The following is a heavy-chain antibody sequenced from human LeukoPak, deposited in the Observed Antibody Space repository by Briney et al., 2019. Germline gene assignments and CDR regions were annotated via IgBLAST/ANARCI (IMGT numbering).Heavy chain of an antibody. D-gene: IGHD3-9*01. CDR1: GFTFSSYA. J-gene: IGHJ6*02. Sequence: GRSLRLSCAASGFTFSSYAMHWVRQAPGKGLEWVAVISYDGSNKYYADSVKGRFTISRDNSKNTLYLQMNSLRAEDTAVYYCARDSCFDILTGYRYYYYYGMDVWGQGTTVTVSS. CDR3: ARDSCFDILTGYRYYYYYGMDV. V-gene: IGHV3-30-3*01. CDR2: ISYDGSNK.